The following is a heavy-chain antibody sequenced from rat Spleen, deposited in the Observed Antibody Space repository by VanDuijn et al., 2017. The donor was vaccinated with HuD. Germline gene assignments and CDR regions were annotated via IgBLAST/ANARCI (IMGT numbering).Heavy chain of an antibody. V-gene: IGHV5-25*01. D-gene: IGHD1-12*02. CDR1: GLSFSNYG. CDR2: ITTGGGNT. CDR3: TTDSYFDGTYYPGGFDY. Sequence: EVQLVESGGGLVQPGRSMKLSCAASGLSFSNYGMAWVRQAPTKGLEWVASITTGGGNTYYRDSVRGRFTISRDNAKSALYLQMDSLRSEDTATYYCTTDSYFDGTYYPGGFDYWGQGVMVTVSS. J-gene: IGHJ2*01.